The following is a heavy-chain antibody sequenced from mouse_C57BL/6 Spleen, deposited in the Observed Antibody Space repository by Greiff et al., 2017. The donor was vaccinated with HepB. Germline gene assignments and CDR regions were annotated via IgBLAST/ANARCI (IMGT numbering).Heavy chain of an antibody. J-gene: IGHJ4*01. CDR1: GFTFSSYA. CDR3: TRRAIYYDFLYYAMDY. V-gene: IGHV5-9-1*02. Sequence: DVKLVESGEGLVKPGGSLKLSCAASGFTFSSYAMSWVRQTPEKRLEWVAYISSGGDYIYYADTVKGRFTISRDNARNTLYLQMSSLKSEDTAMYYCTRRAIYYDFLYYAMDYWGQGTSVTVSS. D-gene: IGHD2-4*01. CDR2: ISSGGDYI.